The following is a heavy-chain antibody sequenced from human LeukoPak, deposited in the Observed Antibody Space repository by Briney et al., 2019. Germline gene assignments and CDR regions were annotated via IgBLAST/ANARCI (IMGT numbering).Heavy chain of an antibody. CDR3: ARVGRGDYVWGSYSFDY. CDR1: GGSISSSSYY. V-gene: IGHV4-61*05. CDR2: ISYSGST. D-gene: IGHD3-16*01. Sequence: PSETLSLTCTVSGGSISSSSYYWGWIRQPPGKGLEWIGYISYSGSTNYNPSLKSRVTISIDTTKNQFYLKLSSVTAADTAVYYCARVGRGDYVWGSYSFDYWGQGTLVTVSS. J-gene: IGHJ4*02.